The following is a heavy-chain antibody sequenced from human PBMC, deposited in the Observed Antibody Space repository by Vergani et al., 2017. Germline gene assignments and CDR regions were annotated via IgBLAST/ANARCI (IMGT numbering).Heavy chain of an antibody. V-gene: IGHV4-61*02. CDR1: GASIRSGSHY. D-gene: IGHD2-15*01. J-gene: IGHJ4*02. CDR2: IHTGGST. Sequence: QVKLQESGPGLLKPSQTLSLTCTVSGASIRSGSHYWSWIRQPAGKGPEWIGHIHTGGSTDLNPSFKSRVSISVDTSKSQFSLKLNSVTVADTAGYYCARSRPYCTSGSCPAIWGQGTLVTVSS. CDR3: ARSRPYCTSGSCPAI.